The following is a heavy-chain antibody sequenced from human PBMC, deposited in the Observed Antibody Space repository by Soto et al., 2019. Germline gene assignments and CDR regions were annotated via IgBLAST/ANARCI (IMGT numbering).Heavy chain of an antibody. CDR3: ARRDWFDP. V-gene: IGHV3-53*01. CDR2: IYSGGAT. J-gene: IGHJ5*02. CDR1: GFPVNSPY. Sequence: EVQLVESGGGLILPGGSLRLSCAVSGFPVNSPYMSWVRQAPGKGLEWVSVIYSGGATYYADSVKGRFTISRDNSKNTLYLQMNSLRAEDTAMYYCARRDWFDPWGQGTLVTVSS.